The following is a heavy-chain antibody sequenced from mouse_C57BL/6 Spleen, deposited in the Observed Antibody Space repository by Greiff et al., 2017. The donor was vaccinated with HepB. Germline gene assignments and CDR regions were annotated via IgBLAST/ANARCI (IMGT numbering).Heavy chain of an antibody. CDR3: ARSGYYGSRRWYFDV. CDR2: IDPSDSYT. CDR1: GYTFTSYW. V-gene: IGHV1-69*01. Sequence: VQLQQPGAELVMPGASVKLSCKASGYTFTSYWMHWVKQRPGQGLEWIGEIDPSDSYTNYNQKFKGKSTLTVDKSSSTAYMQLSSLTSEDSAVYYCARSGYYGSRRWYFDVWGTGTTVTVSS. J-gene: IGHJ1*03. D-gene: IGHD1-1*01.